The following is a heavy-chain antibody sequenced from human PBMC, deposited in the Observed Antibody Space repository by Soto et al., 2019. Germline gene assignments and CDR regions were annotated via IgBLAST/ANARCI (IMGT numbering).Heavy chain of an antibody. CDR2: ISSSGSTI. V-gene: IGHV3-11*01. D-gene: IGHD1-26*01. Sequence: GGSLRLSCAASGFTFSDYYMSWIRQAPGKGLEWVSYISSSGSTIYYADSVKGRFTISMDNAKNSLYLQMNSLRAEDTAVYYCGGSSDRGAFDIWGQGTMVTVAS. J-gene: IGHJ3*02. CDR1: GFTFSDYY. CDR3: GGSSDRGAFDI.